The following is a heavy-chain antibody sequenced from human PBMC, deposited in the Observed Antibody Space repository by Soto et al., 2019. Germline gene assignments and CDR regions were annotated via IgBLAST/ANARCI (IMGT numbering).Heavy chain of an antibody. D-gene: IGHD1-26*01. J-gene: IGHJ4*02. Sequence: QVQLVQSGAEVKKPGSSVKVSCKASGGTFSSYAISWVRQAPGQGLEWMGGIIPIFGTANYAQKFQGRVTITADISTSTADRGLGGLRSGDTAVYYCAGGGGVGATTGWDWGQGTLVTVSS. CDR1: GGTFSSYA. CDR3: AGGGGVGATTGWD. CDR2: IIPIFGTA. V-gene: IGHV1-69*06.